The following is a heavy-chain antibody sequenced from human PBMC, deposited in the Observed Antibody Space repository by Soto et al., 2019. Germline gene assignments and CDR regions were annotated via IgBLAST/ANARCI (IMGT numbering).Heavy chain of an antibody. CDR2: ISAYNGNT. V-gene: IGHV1-18*01. Sequence: GASVKVSCKASGYTFTSYGISWVRQAPGQGLEWMGWISAYNGNTNYAQKLQGRVTMTTDTSTSTAYMELRSLRSDDTAAYYCARDLKSSRGYSYGYGALFDPWGQGTLVTVSS. D-gene: IGHD5-18*01. CDR1: GYTFTSYG. J-gene: IGHJ5*02. CDR3: ARDLKSSRGYSYGYGALFDP.